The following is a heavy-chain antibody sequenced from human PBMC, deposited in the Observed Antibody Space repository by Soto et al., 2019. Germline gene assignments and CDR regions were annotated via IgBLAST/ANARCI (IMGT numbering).Heavy chain of an antibody. CDR2: IWYDGSNK. CDR1: GFTFSSYG. J-gene: IGHJ4*02. D-gene: IGHD1-20*01. Sequence: GGSLRLSCAASGFTFSSYGMHWVRQAPGKGLEWVAVIWYDGSNKYYADSVKGRFTISRDNSKNTLYLQMNSLRAEDTAVYYCARDRGAITGTTLDYWGQGTLVTVSS. V-gene: IGHV3-33*01. CDR3: ARDRGAITGTTLDY.